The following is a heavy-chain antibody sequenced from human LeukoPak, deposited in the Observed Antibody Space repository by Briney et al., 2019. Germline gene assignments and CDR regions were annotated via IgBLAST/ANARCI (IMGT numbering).Heavy chain of an antibody. V-gene: IGHV3-23*01. J-gene: IGHJ4*02. CDR2: ISGSGGST. CDR3: AKEGYDSSGYYCPEDY. CDR1: GFTFSSYA. D-gene: IGHD3-22*01. Sequence: GGSLRLSYAASGFTFSSYAMNWVRQAPGKGLEWVSAISGSGGSTYYADSVKGRFTISRDNSKNTLYLQMNSLRAEDTAVYYCAKEGYDSSGYYCPEDYWGQGTLVTVSS.